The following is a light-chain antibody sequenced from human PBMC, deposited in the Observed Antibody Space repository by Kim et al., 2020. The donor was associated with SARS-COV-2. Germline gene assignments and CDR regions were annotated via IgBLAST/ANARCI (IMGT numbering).Light chain of an antibody. V-gene: IGLV2-14*03. Sequence: GQSITISCTGTSSDIGGYNYVSWYQQHPDKAPTVLIYDVSQRPSGVSNRFSGSKSGNTASLTISGLQAEDEADYFCNSYTSSRTWVFGGGTQLTVL. CDR3: NSYTSSRTWV. CDR1: SSDIGGYNY. CDR2: DVS. J-gene: IGLJ3*02.